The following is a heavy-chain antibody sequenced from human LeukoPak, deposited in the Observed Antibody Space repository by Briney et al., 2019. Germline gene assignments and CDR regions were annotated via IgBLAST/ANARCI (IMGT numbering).Heavy chain of an antibody. V-gene: IGHV1-8*01. Sequence: ASVKVSCKASGYTFTSYDINWVRQATGQGLEWMGWMNPNSGNTGYAQKFQGRVTMTRNTSISTAYMELSSLRSEDTAVYYCARGQDIVVVPAASNYYYYYGMDVWGQGTTVTVS. CDR3: ARGQDIVVVPAASNYYYYYGMDV. CDR2: MNPNSGNT. CDR1: GYTFTSYD. J-gene: IGHJ6*02. D-gene: IGHD2-2*01.